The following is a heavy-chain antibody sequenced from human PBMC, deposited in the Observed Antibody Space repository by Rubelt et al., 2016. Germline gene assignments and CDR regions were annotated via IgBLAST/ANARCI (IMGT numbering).Heavy chain of an antibody. V-gene: IGHV3-64D*06. Sequence: ADSVKGRFTISRDNSKNTLYLQMSSLRAEDTAVYYCVKGHNAQLWLNWFDPWGQGTLVTVSS. CDR3: VKGHNAQLWLNWFDP. D-gene: IGHD5-18*01. J-gene: IGHJ5*02.